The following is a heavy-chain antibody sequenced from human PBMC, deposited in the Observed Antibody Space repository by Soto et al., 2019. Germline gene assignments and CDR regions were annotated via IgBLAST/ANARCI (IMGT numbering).Heavy chain of an antibody. Sequence: SGPTLVNPTQTLTLTCTFSGFSLTTSGVGVGWIRQPPGKALEWLALIYWDDDKRYSPSLKSRLTITKDTSKNQVVLTMTNMDPVDAATYYCARIPKYSNGWYYFDYWGQGTLVTAPQ. CDR3: ARIPKYSNGWYYFDY. CDR1: GFSLTTSGVG. CDR2: IYWDDDK. J-gene: IGHJ4*02. V-gene: IGHV2-5*02. D-gene: IGHD6-19*01.